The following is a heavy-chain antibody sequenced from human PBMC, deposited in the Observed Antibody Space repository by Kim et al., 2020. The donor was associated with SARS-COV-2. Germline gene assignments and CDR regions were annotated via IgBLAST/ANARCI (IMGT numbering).Heavy chain of an antibody. V-gene: IGHV4-31*02. J-gene: IGHJ3*02. Sequence: YYNPSLKSRVTISVDTSKNQFSLKLSSVTAADTAVYYCASLASGHYAFDIWGQGTMVTVSS. D-gene: IGHD3-22*01. CDR3: ASLASGHYAFDI.